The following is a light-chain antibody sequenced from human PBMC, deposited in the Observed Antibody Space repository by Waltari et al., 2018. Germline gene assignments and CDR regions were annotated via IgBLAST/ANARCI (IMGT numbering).Light chain of an antibody. V-gene: IGLV3-1*01. J-gene: IGLJ2*01. Sequence: YELTQPPSVSVSPGQTASITCSGDNLEDKFVCWYQQKAGQSPVLVIHQDSRRPSGIPERFSGSSAWNTATLTVSGTQAMDEADYYWQAWDSSTDVVFGGGTRLTVL. CDR1: NLEDKF. CDR3: QAWDSSTDVV. CDR2: QDS.